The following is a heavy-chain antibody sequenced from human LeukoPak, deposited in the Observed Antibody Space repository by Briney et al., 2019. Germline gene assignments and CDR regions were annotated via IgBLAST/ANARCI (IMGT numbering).Heavy chain of an antibody. D-gene: IGHD6-19*01. V-gene: IGHV3-74*01. CDR1: GFTFSSNW. Sequence: PGGSLRLSCAASGFTFSSNWMHWVRQAPGKGLVWVSRINSDGSRTSYVDSVKGRFTISRDNAKNTLYLLMNSLRVEDTAVYYCARGAYSSGWAYFDHWGQGTLVTVSS. CDR2: INSDGSRT. J-gene: IGHJ4*02. CDR3: ARGAYSSGWAYFDH.